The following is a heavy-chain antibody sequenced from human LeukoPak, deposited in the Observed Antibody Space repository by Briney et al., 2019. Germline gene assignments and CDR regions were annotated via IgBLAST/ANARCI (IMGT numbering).Heavy chain of an antibody. CDR2: IYYSGST. CDR1: GGSISSYY. D-gene: IGHD3-22*01. V-gene: IGHV4-59*01. Sequence: SETLSLTCTVSGGSISSYYWSWIRQPPGKGLEWIGYIYYSGSTNYNPSLKSRVTISVDTSKNQFSLKLSSVTAADTAVYYCARDLYDSSGLGYYYYYMDVWGKGTTVTVSS. CDR3: ARDLYDSSGLGYYYYYMDV. J-gene: IGHJ6*03.